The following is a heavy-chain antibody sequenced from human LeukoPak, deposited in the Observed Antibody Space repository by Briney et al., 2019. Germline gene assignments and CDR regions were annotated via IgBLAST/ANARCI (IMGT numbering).Heavy chain of an antibody. J-gene: IGHJ4*02. CDR2: ISSSSSYI. V-gene: IGHV3-21*01. CDR3: ARDSSKVGVVTPDE. Sequence: PGGSLRLSCAASGFTFSSYSMNWVRQAPGKGLEWVSSISSSSSYIYYADSVKGRFTISRDNAKNSLYLQMNSLRAEVTAVYYCARDSSKVGVVTPDEWGEGCLVTVSS. D-gene: IGHD3-3*01. CDR1: GFTFSSYS.